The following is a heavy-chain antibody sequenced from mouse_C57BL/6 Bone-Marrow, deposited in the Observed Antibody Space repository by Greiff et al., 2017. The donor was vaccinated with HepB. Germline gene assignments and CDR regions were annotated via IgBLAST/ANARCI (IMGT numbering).Heavy chain of an antibody. CDR3: TGDYDYGAWFAD. CDR1: GFNIKDDY. CDR2: IDPENGDT. D-gene: IGHD2-4*01. V-gene: IGHV14-4*01. Sequence: VQLQQSGAELVRPGASVKLSCTASGFNIKDDYMHWVKQRPEQGLEWIGWIDPENGDTEYASKFQGKATITADTSSNTAYLQLSSLTSEDTAVYYCTGDYDYGAWFADWGQGTLVTVSA. J-gene: IGHJ3*01.